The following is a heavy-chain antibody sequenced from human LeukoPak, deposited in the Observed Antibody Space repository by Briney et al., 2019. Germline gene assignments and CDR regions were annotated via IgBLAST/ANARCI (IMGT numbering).Heavy chain of an antibody. CDR1: GFTFSSYS. J-gene: IGHJ4*02. Sequence: PGGSLRLSCAASGFTFSSYSMSWVRQAPGKGLEWVSSISSSSSYIYYADSVKGRFTISRDNAKNSLYLQMNSLRAEDTAVYYCARDGIMVRGVMKPYYFDYWGQGTLVTVSS. V-gene: IGHV3-21*01. CDR2: ISSSSSYI. CDR3: ARDGIMVRGVMKPYYFDY. D-gene: IGHD3-10*01.